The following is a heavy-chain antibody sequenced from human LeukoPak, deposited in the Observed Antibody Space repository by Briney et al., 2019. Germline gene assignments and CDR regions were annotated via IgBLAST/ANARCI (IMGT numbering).Heavy chain of an antibody. V-gene: IGHV4-4*07. J-gene: IGHJ4*02. CDR2: IYTSGST. D-gene: IGHD5-24*01. Sequence: SETLSLTCTVSGGSISSYYWSWIRQPAGKGLEWIGRIYTSGSTNYNPSLKSRVTMSVDTSKNQFSLKLSSVTAADTAVYYRAGSKDGYYNDLFDYWGQGTLVTVSS. CDR3: AGSKDGYYNDLFDY. CDR1: GGSISSYY.